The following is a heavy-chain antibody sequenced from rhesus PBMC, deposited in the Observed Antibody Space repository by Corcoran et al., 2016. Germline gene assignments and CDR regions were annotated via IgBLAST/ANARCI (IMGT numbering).Heavy chain of an antibody. J-gene: IGHJ6*01. D-gene: IGHD6-25*01. Sequence: QVQLQQWGEGLVKPSETLSLTCAVYGGSISGYYYWSWIRQPPGKGLEWIGFFYGNSASTNYNPSLKNRVTISKYPSKNQFSLKLSSVTAADTAVYYCARSAAAGTGRYYYGLDSWGQGVVVTVSS. V-gene: IGHV4-73*01. CDR2: FYGNSAST. CDR3: ARSAAAGTGRYYYGLDS. CDR1: GGSISGYYY.